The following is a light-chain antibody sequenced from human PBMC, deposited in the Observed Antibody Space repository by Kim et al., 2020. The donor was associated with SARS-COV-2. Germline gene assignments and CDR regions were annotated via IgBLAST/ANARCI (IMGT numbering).Light chain of an antibody. J-gene: IGLJ2*01. CDR3: QVWDTSSDHMV. CDR2: LDN. Sequence: PEKTTTLPFERKNLGSKSVHWYQQKPGQAPMLVISLDNHRPSGIPERFSGSNSGNTATLSISRVEVGDEADYYCQVWDTSSDHMVFGGGTKLTVL. V-gene: IGLV3-21*04. CDR1: NLGSKS.